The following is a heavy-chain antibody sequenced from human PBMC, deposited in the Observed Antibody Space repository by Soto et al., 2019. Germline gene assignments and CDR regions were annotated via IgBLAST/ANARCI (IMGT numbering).Heavy chain of an antibody. V-gene: IGHV3-23*01. CDR1: GFPFSSYA. D-gene: IGHD5-12*01. J-gene: IGHJ4*02. CDR2: ISGGGNDR. CDR3: ARSLFMVAPDNEPFDY. Sequence: EVKLLGSGGSLVQPGGSLTLSCAASGFPFSSYAMSWVRQTPEKGLEWVAGISGGGNDRYYADFVKGRFTFSRDNSRNTLYLQMNSLRAEDTAMYYCARSLFMVAPDNEPFDYWGRGTLVTVSS.